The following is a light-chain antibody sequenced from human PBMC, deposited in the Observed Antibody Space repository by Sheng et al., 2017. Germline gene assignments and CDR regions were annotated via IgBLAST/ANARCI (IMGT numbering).Light chain of an antibody. CDR2: AAS. V-gene: IGKV3-15*01. Sequence: EIVMTQSPATLSVSPGERVTLSCRASQSVSSNLAWYQQRPGQAPRFLIYAASTRATGIPARFSGSGSGTEFTLTINSLQSEDFAVYYCQQYNKWPRTFGQGT. CDR1: QSVSSN. J-gene: IGKJ1*01. CDR3: QQYNKWPRT.